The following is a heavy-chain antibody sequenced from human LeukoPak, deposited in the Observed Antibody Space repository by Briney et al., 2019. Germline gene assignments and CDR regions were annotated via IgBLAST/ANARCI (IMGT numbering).Heavy chain of an antibody. Sequence: GGSLRLSCAASGFTFSSYEMNWVRQGPGKGLEWISYIITTDTTKYYTDSVKGRFTISRDNAKNSLYLQMHSLRAEDTAVYYCARGGFVFDIWGQGTVVTVSS. CDR3: ARGGFVFDI. CDR2: IITTDTTK. CDR1: GFTFSSYE. D-gene: IGHD3-10*01. J-gene: IGHJ3*02. V-gene: IGHV3-48*03.